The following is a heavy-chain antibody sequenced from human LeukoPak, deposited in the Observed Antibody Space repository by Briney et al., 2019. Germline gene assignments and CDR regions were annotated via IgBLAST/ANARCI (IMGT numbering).Heavy chain of an antibody. J-gene: IGHJ4*02. D-gene: IGHD3-9*01. V-gene: IGHV1-69*04. Sequence: SVKVSCKASGGSFSSYVITWVRQAPGQGLEWMGRIIPVLGVSNFAQKFQGRVTITADKSTNTAHMELSRLESGDTAVYYCARAGAQYYDILTGYWYYFDYWGQGTLVTVSS. CDR1: GGSFSSYV. CDR3: ARAGAQYYDILTGYWYYFDY. CDR2: IIPVLGVS.